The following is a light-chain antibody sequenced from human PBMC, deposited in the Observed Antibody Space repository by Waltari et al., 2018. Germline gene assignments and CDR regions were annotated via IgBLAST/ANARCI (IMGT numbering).Light chain of an antibody. CDR3: AAWDDSLNGRV. CDR1: SSNIGKNT. V-gene: IGLV1-44*01. J-gene: IGLJ3*02. Sequence: QSVLTQPPSASGTPGQRVTISCSGSSSNIGKNTVNWYQQFPGTAPKVFIDNNDQRPSGVPDRFSGSKSGTSASLAISGLQSDDEADYYCAAWDDSLNGRVFGGGTKLTVL. CDR2: NND.